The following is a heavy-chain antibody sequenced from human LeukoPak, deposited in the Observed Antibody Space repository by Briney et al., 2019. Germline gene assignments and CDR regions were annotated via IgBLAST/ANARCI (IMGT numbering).Heavy chain of an antibody. J-gene: IGHJ4*02. CDR3: AKADPTHYCSSTSCYNSLLDY. V-gene: IGHV3-23*01. Sequence: PGGSLRLSCAASGFTFSSYAMHWVRQAPGKGLEWVSAISGSGGSTYYADSVKGRITISRDNSKNTLYLQMNSLRAEDTAVYYCAKADPTHYCSSTSCYNSLLDYWGQGTLVTVSS. CDR1: GFTFSSYA. CDR2: ISGSGGST. D-gene: IGHD2-2*02.